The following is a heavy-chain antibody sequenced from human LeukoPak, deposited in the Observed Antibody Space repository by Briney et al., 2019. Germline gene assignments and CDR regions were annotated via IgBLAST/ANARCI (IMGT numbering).Heavy chain of an antibody. CDR3: AREKLYSSSWGFQH. CDR2: FYISGST. Sequence: SETLSLTCTVSGGSISTYYWSWIRQPAGKGLEWLGRFYISGSTNYNPSLNSRVTMSVDTSKNQFSLKLTSVTAADTAVYYCAREKLYSSSWGFQHWGQGTLVTVSS. J-gene: IGHJ1*01. V-gene: IGHV4-4*07. D-gene: IGHD6-13*01. CDR1: GGSISTYY.